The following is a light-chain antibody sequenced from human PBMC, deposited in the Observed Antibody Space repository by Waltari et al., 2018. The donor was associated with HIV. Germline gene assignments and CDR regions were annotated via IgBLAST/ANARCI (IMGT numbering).Light chain of an antibody. CDR1: QSIGNN. CDR3: QQYNNWPRT. Sequence: EVVLTQSPGTVSVSPGERATLSCRTSQSIGNNLVWYQMKPGQAPRLVIYDSSPRATGIPVRFSGSGSGTEFTLTISSLQSEDFAVYFCQQYNNWPRTFGQGTKVEI. V-gene: IGKV3-15*01. CDR2: DSS. J-gene: IGKJ1*01.